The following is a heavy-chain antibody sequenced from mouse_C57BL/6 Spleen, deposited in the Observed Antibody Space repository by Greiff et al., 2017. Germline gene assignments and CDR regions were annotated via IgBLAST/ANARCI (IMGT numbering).Heavy chain of an antibody. J-gene: IGHJ1*03. CDR1: GFTFSSYA. D-gene: IGHD2-4*01. CDR2: ISDGGSYT. Sequence: EVHLVESGGGLVKPGGSLKLSCAASGFTFSSYAMSWVRQTPEKRLEWVATISDGGSYTYYPDNVKGRFTISRDNAKNNLYLQMSHLKSEDTAMYYCARDRDDYDWYFDVWGTGTTVTVSS. CDR3: ARDRDDYDWYFDV. V-gene: IGHV5-4*01.